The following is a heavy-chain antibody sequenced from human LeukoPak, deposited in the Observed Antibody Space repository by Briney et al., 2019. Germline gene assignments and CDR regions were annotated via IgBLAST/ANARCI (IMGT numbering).Heavy chain of an antibody. D-gene: IGHD2-15*01. CDR2: IYTSGST. Sequence: SETLSLTCTVSGGSISSYYWSWIQQPPGKGLEWIGYIYTSGSTNYNPSLKSRVTISADTSKNQFSLKLTSVTAADTAVYYCARDGRAWVVWGKGTTVTVSS. CDR3: ARDGRAWVV. J-gene: IGHJ6*04. CDR1: GGSISSYY. V-gene: IGHV4-59*01.